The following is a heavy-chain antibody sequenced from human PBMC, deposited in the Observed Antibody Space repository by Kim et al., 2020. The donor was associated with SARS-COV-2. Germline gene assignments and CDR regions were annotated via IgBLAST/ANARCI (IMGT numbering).Heavy chain of an antibody. J-gene: IGHJ4*02. CDR3: ARGMGRLSGELDY. V-gene: IGHV4-59*09. D-gene: IGHD6-25*01. Sequence: HYNPSLESRVTISVDRSKNQLSLKLTSMTTEDTAVYYCARGMGRLSGELDYWGQGTLVTVSS.